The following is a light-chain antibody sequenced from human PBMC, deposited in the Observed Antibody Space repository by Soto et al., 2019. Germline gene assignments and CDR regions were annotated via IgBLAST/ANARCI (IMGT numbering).Light chain of an antibody. Sequence: QSVLTQPPSVSAAPGQKVTISCSGSSSNIGNNYVSWYQQLPGTAPKLLIFENNKRPSGIPDRFSASKSGTSATLAITGLQTGDAADYYCGTWDNSLSLPYVFGTRTKLTVL. CDR3: GTWDNSLSLPYV. CDR2: ENN. J-gene: IGLJ1*01. V-gene: IGLV1-51*02. CDR1: SSNIGNNY.